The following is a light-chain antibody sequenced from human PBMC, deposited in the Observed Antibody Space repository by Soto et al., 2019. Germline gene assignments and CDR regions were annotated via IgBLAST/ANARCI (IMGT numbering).Light chain of an antibody. V-gene: IGKV1-39*01. CDR1: QAISSY. Sequence: DIQMTQSPSSLSASVGDRVTITCRASQAISSYLHWYQQKPGKAPKLLIYAASSLQSGVPSRFSGSGSGTDFTLTISSLQPEDFGTYYCQHSYSIPWTFGQGTKVEIK. J-gene: IGKJ1*01. CDR3: QHSYSIPWT. CDR2: AAS.